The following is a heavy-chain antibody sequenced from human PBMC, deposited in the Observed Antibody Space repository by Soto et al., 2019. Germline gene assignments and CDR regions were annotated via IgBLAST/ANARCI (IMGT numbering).Heavy chain of an antibody. CDR3: ARPIGRGWFDP. D-gene: IGHD2-21*01. CDR2: IKQDGSEK. CDR1: GFTFSSYW. V-gene: IGHV3-7*03. J-gene: IGHJ5*02. Sequence: PGGSLRLSCAASGFTFSSYWMSWVRQAPGKGLEWVANIKQDGSEKYYVDSVKGRFTISRDNAKNSLYLQMNSLGAEDTAVYYCARPIGRGWFDPWGQGTLVTVSS.